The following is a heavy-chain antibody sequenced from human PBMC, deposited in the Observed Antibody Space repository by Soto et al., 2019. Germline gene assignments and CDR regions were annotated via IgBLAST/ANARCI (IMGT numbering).Heavy chain of an antibody. D-gene: IGHD2-2*01. J-gene: IGHJ5*02. V-gene: IGHV4-34*01. CDR1: GGSFSGYY. Sequence: SETLSLTCAVYGGSFSGYYWSWIRQPPGKGLEWIGEINHSGSTNYNPSLKSRVTISVDTSKNQFSLKLSSVTAADTAVYYCARARSRPPKFDPWGQGTLVT. CDR2: INHSGST. CDR3: ARARSRPPKFDP.